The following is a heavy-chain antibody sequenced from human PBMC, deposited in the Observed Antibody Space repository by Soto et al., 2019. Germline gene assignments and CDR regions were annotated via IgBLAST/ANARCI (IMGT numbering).Heavy chain of an antibody. D-gene: IGHD4-17*01. CDR3: ARDRDYGDYEGEVNWFDP. J-gene: IGHJ5*02. CDR2: ISISGSTI. Sequence: GGSLNLACAASGFTFSSYEMNWVRQAPGKGLEWVSYISISGSTIYYADSVKGRFTISRDNAKNSLYLQMNSLRAEDTAVYYCARDRDYGDYEGEVNWFDPWGKGSLVTVSS. CDR1: GFTFSSYE. V-gene: IGHV3-48*03.